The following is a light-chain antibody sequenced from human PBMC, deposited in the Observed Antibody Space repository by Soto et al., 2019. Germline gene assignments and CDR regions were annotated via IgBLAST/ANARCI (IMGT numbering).Light chain of an antibody. CDR1: QSVSSSY. CDR2: DAS. J-gene: IGKJ5*01. CDR3: KQYRSLIT. V-gene: IGKV3D-20*01. Sequence: IVLPQSHATLSLSPGESSTLSCGASQSVSSSYLAWYQLEPGLEPRLLIYDASSRATGIPDRFSGSGSGTDFTLTINRLEPEDSAVYYCKQYRSLITVGNGKRLAIK.